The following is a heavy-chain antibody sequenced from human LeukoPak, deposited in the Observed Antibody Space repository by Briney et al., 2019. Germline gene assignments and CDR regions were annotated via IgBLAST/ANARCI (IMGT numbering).Heavy chain of an antibody. J-gene: IGHJ5*02. CDR1: GAFITSSSHW. CDR2: IYYSGST. CDR3: ARGRLGCSGGNCYRNWFDP. V-gene: IGHV4-39*07. D-gene: IGHD2-15*01. Sequence: SETLSLTCAVSGAFITSSSHWWGWIRQPPGKGLEWIGTIYYSGSTNYNPSLKSRVTISVDTSKNQFSLKLSSVTAADTAVYYCARGRLGCSGGNCYRNWFDPWGQGTLVTVSS.